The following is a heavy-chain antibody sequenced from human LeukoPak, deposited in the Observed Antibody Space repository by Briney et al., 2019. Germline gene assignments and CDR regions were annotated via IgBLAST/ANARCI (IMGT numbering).Heavy chain of an antibody. D-gene: IGHD5-18*01. CDR1: GYSFTSYW. CDR2: IYPGDSDT. CDR3: ARHAEYSYGPTYYYYMDV. V-gene: IGHV5-51*01. J-gene: IGHJ6*03. Sequence: GESLKISCKGSGYSFTSYWIGWARQMPGKGLEWMGIIYPGDSDTRYSPSFQGQVTISADKSISTAYLQWSSLKASDTAMYYCARHAEYSYGPTYYYYMDVWGKGTTVTVSS.